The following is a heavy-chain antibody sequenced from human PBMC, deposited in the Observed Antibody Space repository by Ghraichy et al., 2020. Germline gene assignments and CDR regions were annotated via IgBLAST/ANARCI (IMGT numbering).Heavy chain of an antibody. D-gene: IGHD3-22*01. J-gene: IGHJ3*02. CDR3: AKGYYYDSSGYWATDAFDI. V-gene: IGHV3-23*01. CDR2: ISGSGGST. CDR1: GFTFSSYA. Sequence: LSLTCAASGFTFSSYAMSWVRQAPGKGLEWVSAISGSGGSTYYADSVKGRFTISRDNSKNTLYLQMNSLRAEDTAVYYCAKGYYYDSSGYWATDAFDIWGQGTMATVSS.